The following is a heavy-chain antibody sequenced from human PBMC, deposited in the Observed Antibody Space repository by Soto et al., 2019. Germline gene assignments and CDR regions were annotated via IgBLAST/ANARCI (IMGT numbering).Heavy chain of an antibody. CDR3: ARFIAARLGAGWFVP. J-gene: IGHJ5*02. CDR1: GFSLSNARMG. V-gene: IGHV2-26*01. D-gene: IGHD6-6*01. CDR2: IFSNDEK. Sequence: QVTLKKSGPVLVKPTETLTLTCTVSGFSLSNARMGVSWIRQPPGKALEWLAHIFSNDEKSYSTSLKSRLTISKDTSKSQVVLTMTNMHPVDTATYYCARFIAARLGAGWFVPWGQGTLVTVSS.